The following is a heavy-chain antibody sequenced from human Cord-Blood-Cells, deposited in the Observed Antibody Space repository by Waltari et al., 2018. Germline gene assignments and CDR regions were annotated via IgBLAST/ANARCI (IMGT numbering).Heavy chain of an antibody. J-gene: IGHJ4*02. Sequence: QVQLQQWGAGLLKPSETLSLTCAVYGGSFSGYYWSWIRQPPGKGLEWIGEINHSGSTNYNPSLKSRVTISVDTSKNQFSLKLSSVTAADTAVYYCAIHMVRGVIDYWGQGTLVTVSS. CDR2: INHSGST. CDR1: GGSFSGYY. D-gene: IGHD3-10*01. CDR3: AIHMVRGVIDY. V-gene: IGHV4-34*01.